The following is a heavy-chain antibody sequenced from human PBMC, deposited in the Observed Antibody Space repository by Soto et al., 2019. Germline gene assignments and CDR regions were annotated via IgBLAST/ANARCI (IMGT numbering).Heavy chain of an antibody. CDR2: IKQDGSEK. J-gene: IGHJ3*02. CDR3: ARDVFSLLWFVGEGAFDI. V-gene: IGHV3-7*01. D-gene: IGHD3-10*01. CDR1: GFTFSSYW. Sequence: GGSLRLSCAASGFTFSSYWMSWVRQAPGKGLEWVANIKQDGSEKYYVDSVKGRFTISRDNAKNSLYLQMNSLRAEDTAVYYCARDVFSLLWFVGEGAFDIWGQGTMVTVSS.